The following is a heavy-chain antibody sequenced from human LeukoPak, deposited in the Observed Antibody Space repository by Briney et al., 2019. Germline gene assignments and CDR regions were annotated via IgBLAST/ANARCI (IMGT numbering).Heavy chain of an antibody. CDR2: IFYSGGT. CDR3: ARDKSNGYSFDP. V-gene: IGHV4-39*07. D-gene: IGHD2-8*01. J-gene: IGHJ5*02. Sequence: PSETLSLTCTVSGGSINTPNYYWGWIRQTPGKGLEWIGNIFYSGGTYYSPSLTSRVTISLDTSKNQFSLKLSSVTAADTAVYYCARDKSNGYSFDPWGQGTLVTVSS. CDR1: GGSINTPNYY.